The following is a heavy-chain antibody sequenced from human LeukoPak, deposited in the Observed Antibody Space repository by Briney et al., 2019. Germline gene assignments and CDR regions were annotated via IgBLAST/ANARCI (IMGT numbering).Heavy chain of an antibody. CDR2: MNPNSGNT. J-gene: IGHJ6*02. Sequence: ASVKVSCKASGYTFTSYDSNWVRQATGQGRDGMGWMNPNSGNTGYAQKFQGRVTMTRNTSISTAYMELSSLRSEDTAVYYCARAPHVLLWFGELLKTHYYGMDVWGQGTTVTVSS. V-gene: IGHV1-8*01. D-gene: IGHD3-10*01. CDR3: ARAPHVLLWFGELLKTHYYGMDV. CDR1: GYTFTSYD.